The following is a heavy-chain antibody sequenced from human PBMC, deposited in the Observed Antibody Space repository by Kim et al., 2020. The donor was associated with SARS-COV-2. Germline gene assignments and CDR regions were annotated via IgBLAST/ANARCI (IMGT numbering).Heavy chain of an antibody. Sequence: GGSLRLSCAASGFTFSSYAMHWVRQAPGKGLEWVAVISYDGSNKYYADSVKGRFTISRDNSKNTLYLQMISLRAEDTAVYYCARGYYYGSGNYYIPCFD. D-gene: IGHD3-10*01. CDR1: GFTFSSYA. V-gene: IGHV3-30*04. J-gene: IGHJ4*01. CDR3: ARGYYYGSGNYYIPCFD. CDR2: ISYDGSNK.